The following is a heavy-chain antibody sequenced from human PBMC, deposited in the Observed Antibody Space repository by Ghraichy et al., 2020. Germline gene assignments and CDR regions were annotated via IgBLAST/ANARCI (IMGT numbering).Heavy chain of an antibody. CDR2: TSAYNDDT. CDR3: ARDWDGRDDCFDP. CDR1: GYTFTSYG. D-gene: IGHD1-26*01. V-gene: IGHV1-18*04. J-gene: IGHJ5*02. Sequence: ASVKVSCKASGYTFTSYGISWVRQAPGLGLEWMGWTSAYNDDTNYAQKFRGRVTMTTDTSTNTAYMEVRSLRSDDTAVYYCARDWDGRDDCFDPWGQGTLVTVSS.